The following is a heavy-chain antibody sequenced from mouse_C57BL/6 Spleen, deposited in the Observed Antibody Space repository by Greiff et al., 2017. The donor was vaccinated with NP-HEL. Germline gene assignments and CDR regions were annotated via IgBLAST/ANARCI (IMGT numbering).Heavy chain of an antibody. CDR1: RYTFTDYN. Sequence: EVKLQESGPELVKPGASVKIPCKASRYTFTDYNMDWVKQSHGKSLEWIGDINPNNGGTIYNQKFKGKATLTVDKSSSTAYMELRSLTSEDTAVYYCAREFITTVVATSHWYFDVWGTGTTVTVSS. J-gene: IGHJ1*03. D-gene: IGHD1-1*01. V-gene: IGHV1-18*01. CDR2: INPNNGGT. CDR3: AREFITTVVATSHWYFDV.